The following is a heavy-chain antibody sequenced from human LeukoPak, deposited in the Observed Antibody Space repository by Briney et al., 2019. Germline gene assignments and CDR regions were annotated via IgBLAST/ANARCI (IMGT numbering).Heavy chain of an antibody. J-gene: IGHJ5*02. CDR3: ARAYSSSWYFNWFDP. V-gene: IGHV4-38-2*02. Sequence: PSETLSLTCTVSGYSISSGYYWGWIRQPLGKGLEWIGSIYHSGSTYYNESLKSRVTISVDTSKNQFSLKLSSVTAADTAVYYCARAYSSSWYFNWFDPWGQGTLVTVSS. CDR1: GYSISSGYY. D-gene: IGHD6-13*01. CDR2: IYHSGST.